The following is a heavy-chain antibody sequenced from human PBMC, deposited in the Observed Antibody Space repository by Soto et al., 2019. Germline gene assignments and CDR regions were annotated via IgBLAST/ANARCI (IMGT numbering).Heavy chain of an antibody. J-gene: IGHJ5*02. Sequence: QVQLQESGPGLVKPSETLSLTCTVSGGSISSYYWSWIRQPPGKGLELIGYIYYSGSTNYNPSLKSRVTISVVTSKNPCSLKLSSVTAADTAVYYCARFPPGVAVAGNWFDPWGQGTLVTVSS. D-gene: IGHD6-19*01. CDR2: IYYSGST. V-gene: IGHV4-59*01. CDR3: ARFPPGVAVAGNWFDP. CDR1: GGSISSYY.